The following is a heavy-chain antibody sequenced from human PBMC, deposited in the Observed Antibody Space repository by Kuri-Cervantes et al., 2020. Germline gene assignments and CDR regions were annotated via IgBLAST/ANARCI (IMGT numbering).Heavy chain of an antibody. J-gene: IGHJ4*02. Sequence: GESLKISCAASGFTVSSNEMSWVRQAPGKGLEWVSSISGGSTYYADSRKGRFTISRDNSKNTLHLQMNSLRAEDTAVYYCARVSKSYDYYDSSGWWYFDYWGQGTLVTVSS. V-gene: IGHV3-38-3*01. CDR2: ISGGST. CDR1: GFTVSSNE. CDR3: ARVSKSYDYYDSSGWWYFDY. D-gene: IGHD3-22*01.